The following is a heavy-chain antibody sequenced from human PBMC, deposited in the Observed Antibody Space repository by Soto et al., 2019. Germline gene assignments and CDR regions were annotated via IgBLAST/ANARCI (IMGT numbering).Heavy chain of an antibody. CDR1: GYTLTELS. CDR3: ATSKLSIAARHFDY. V-gene: IGHV1-24*01. J-gene: IGHJ4*02. CDR2: FDPEDGET. D-gene: IGHD6-6*01. Sequence: AASVKVSCKVSGYTLTELSMHWVRQAPGKGLEWMGGFDPEDGETIYAQKFQGRVTMTEDTSTDTAYMELSSLRSEDTAVYYCATSKLSIAARHFDYWGQGTLVTVSS.